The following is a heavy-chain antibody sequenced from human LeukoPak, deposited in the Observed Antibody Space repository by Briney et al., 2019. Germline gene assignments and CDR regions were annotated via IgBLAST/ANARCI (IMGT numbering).Heavy chain of an antibody. Sequence: ASVKVSCKASGYTFTSYAMNWVREAPGQGLEWMGWINTNTGNPTYAQGFTGRFVFSLDASVSTAYLQIRRLKAEDTAVYYCARVPFVVMGDTGNWFDPWGQGTLVTVSS. D-gene: IGHD2-8*01. J-gene: IGHJ5*02. CDR1: GYTFTSYA. CDR3: ARVPFVVMGDTGNWFDP. CDR2: INTNTGNP. V-gene: IGHV7-4-1*01.